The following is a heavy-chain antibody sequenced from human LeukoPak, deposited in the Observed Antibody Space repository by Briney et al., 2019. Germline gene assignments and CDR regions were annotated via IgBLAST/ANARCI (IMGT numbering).Heavy chain of an antibody. CDR1: GFTFSSYG. Sequence: PGGSLRLSCAASGFTFSSYGMSWVRQTPGKGLEWVSATVGGRPDTYHADSVRGRFTVSRDNSMNTLYLQMNSLRVEDTAVYYCTKAPVRSCTGTFCYPFDYWGQGILVTVSS. D-gene: IGHD2-8*02. CDR2: TVGGRPDT. V-gene: IGHV3-23*01. J-gene: IGHJ4*02. CDR3: TKAPVRSCTGTFCYPFDY.